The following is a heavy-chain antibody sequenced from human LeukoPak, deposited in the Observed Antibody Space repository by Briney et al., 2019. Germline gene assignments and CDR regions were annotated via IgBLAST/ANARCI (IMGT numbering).Heavy chain of an antibody. CDR3: ARVGDYYDSSGPRSNWFDP. V-gene: IGHV4-39*07. J-gene: IGHJ5*02. CDR1: GVSISSTSYY. CDR2: INHSGST. Sequence: SETLSLTCTVSGVSISSTSYYWGWIRLPPGKGLEWIGEINHSGSTNYNPSLKSRVTISVDTSKNQFSLKLSSVTAADTAVYYCARVGDYYDSSGPRSNWFDPWGQGTLVTVSS. D-gene: IGHD3-22*01.